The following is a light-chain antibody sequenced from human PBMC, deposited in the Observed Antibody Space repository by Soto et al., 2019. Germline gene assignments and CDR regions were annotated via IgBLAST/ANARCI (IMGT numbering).Light chain of an antibody. J-gene: IGLJ1*01. CDR1: SSDVGGYDY. CDR2: EVT. Sequence: QSVLIQPPSASGSPGQSVTISCTGTSSDVGGYDYVSWCQQRPGKAPKLLIHEVTKRPSGVPDRFSGSKSGNTASLTVSGLQAEDEADYYCSSYAGRTLYVFGTGTKVTVL. CDR3: SSYAGRTLYV. V-gene: IGLV2-8*01.